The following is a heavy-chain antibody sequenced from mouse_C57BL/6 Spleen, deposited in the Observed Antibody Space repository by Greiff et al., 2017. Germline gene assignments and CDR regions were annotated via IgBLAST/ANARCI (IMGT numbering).Heavy chain of an antibody. CDR2: IDPVDGET. D-gene: IGHD1-1*01. J-gene: IGHJ3*01. CDR3: VRGAVVTPAD. CDR1: GFNIKDYD. Sequence: EVKLVESGAELVKPGASVKLSCKASGFNIKDYDMHWVKQRTEQGLEWIGRIDPVDGETKYAPKFQGKATMTADTSSNTAYMQLSSLTSEDTAVYYWVRGAVVTPADWGQGTLVTVSA. V-gene: IGHV14-2*01.